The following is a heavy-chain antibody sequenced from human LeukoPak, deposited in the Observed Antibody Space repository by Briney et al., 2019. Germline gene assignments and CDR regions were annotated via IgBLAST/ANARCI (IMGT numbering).Heavy chain of an antibody. V-gene: IGHV1-18*01. CDR3: ARDPMVRGVITKFDY. CDR1: GYTFTSYG. Sequence: EASVKVSCKASGYTFTSYGISWVRQAPGQGLEWMGWISAYNGNTNYAQKLQGRVTMTTDTSTSTAYMELRSLRSDDTAVYYCARDPMVRGVITKFDYWGQGTLVTVSS. CDR2: ISAYNGNT. J-gene: IGHJ4*02. D-gene: IGHD3-10*01.